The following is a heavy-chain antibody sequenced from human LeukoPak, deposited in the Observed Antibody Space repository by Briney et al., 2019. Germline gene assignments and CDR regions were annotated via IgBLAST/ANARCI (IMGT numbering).Heavy chain of an antibody. J-gene: IGHJ6*03. CDR2: ISGSGGST. CDR3: AKRDDSYYYYYMDV. V-gene: IGHV3-23*01. CDR1: GFTFSSYA. Sequence: PGGSLRLSCAASGFTFSSYAMSWVRQAPGKGLEWVSAISGSGGSTYYADSVKGRFTISRDNPKNTLYLQTNSLRAEDTAVYYCAKRDDSYYYYYMDVWGKGTTVTVSS. D-gene: IGHD5-24*01.